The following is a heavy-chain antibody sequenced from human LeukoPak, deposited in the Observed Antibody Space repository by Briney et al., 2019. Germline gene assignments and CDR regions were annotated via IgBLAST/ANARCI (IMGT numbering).Heavy chain of an antibody. Sequence: ASVKVSCKASGYTFTSYGISWVRQAPGQGLEWMGWISAYNGNTNYAQKLQGRVTMTTDTSTSTAYMELRSLRSDDTAVYYCARDGSYSSCWWLGAFDIWGQGTMVTVSS. V-gene: IGHV1-18*01. J-gene: IGHJ3*02. D-gene: IGHD6-13*01. CDR2: ISAYNGNT. CDR3: ARDGSYSSCWWLGAFDI. CDR1: GYTFTSYG.